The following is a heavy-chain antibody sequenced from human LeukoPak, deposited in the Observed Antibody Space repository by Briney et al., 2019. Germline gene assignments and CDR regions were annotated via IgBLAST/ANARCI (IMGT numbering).Heavy chain of an antibody. CDR2: INSDGSST. CDR1: GFTFSSYW. D-gene: IGHD3-22*01. CDR3: ARGAVVRGYYSDY. Sequence: GGSLRLSCAASGFTFSSYWMHWVRQAPGKGLVWVSRINSDGSSTSYADSVKGRFTISRDNAKNTLYLQMNSLRAEDTAVYYCARGAVVRGYYSDYWGQGTLVTVSS. J-gene: IGHJ4*02. V-gene: IGHV3-74*01.